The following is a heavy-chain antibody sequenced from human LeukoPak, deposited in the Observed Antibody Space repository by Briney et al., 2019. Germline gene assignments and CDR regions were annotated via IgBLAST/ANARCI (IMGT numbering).Heavy chain of an antibody. CDR3: AKTMDTAMGIDY. Sequence: GGSLRLSCAASGFRFSDFTMTWVRQAPGKGLEWVSAISGSGGSTYYADSVKGRFTISRDNSKNTLYLQMNSLRAEDTAVYYCAKTMDTAMGIDYWGQGTLVTVSS. V-gene: IGHV3-23*01. D-gene: IGHD5-18*01. CDR1: GFRFSDFT. CDR2: ISGSGGST. J-gene: IGHJ4*02.